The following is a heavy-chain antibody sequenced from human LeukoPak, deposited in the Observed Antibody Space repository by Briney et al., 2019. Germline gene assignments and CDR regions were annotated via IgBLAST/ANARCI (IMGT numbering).Heavy chain of an antibody. CDR3: ARGPLLRYFDWSPYYFDY. V-gene: IGHV4-34*01. CDR2: INHSGST. CDR1: GGSFSGYY. Sequence: SETLSLTCAVYGGSFSGYYWSWIRQPPGKGLEWIGEINHSGSTNYNPSLKGRVTISVDTSKNQFSLKLSSVTAADTAVYYCARGPLLRYFDWSPYYFDYWGQGTLVTVSS. J-gene: IGHJ4*02. D-gene: IGHD3-9*01.